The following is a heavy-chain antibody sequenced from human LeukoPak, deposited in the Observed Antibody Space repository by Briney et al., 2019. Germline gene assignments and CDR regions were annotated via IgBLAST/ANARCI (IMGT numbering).Heavy chain of an antibody. CDR1: GFTSDDYG. J-gene: IGHJ4*02. D-gene: IGHD3-10*01. Sequence: GGSLRLSCAASGFTSDDYGMSWVRQAPGKGLEWVSGIDWNGGSTGYADSVKGRFTISRDNSKNTLYLQMNSLRAEDTAVYYCAKVTYGSGTYGAFDSWGQGTLVTVSS. CDR3: AKVTYGSGTYGAFDS. CDR2: IDWNGGST. V-gene: IGHV3-20*04.